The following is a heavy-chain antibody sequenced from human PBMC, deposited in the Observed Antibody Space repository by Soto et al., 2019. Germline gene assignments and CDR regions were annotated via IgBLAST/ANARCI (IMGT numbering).Heavy chain of an antibody. CDR1: GFTFSSYI. J-gene: IGHJ4*02. CDR2: ITADGGGT. V-gene: IGHV3-23*01. Sequence: QPGGSLRLSCTASGFTFSSYIMNWVRQAPGKGLEWISTITADGGGTFYADSVKGRFTISRDNSENTLYLQMDNLRAEDTALYYCANVRGGSRWPEFDCWGQGTQGTVSS. CDR3: ANVRGGSRWPEFDC. D-gene: IGHD6-19*01.